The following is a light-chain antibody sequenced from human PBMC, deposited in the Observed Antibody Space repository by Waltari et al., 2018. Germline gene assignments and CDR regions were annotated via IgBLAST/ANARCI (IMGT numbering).Light chain of an antibody. CDR3: QQSYISPRT. CDR1: QTISTY. V-gene: IGKV1-39*01. CDR2: AAS. J-gene: IGKJ4*01. Sequence: DIQMTQSPSSLSASEGDRVTITCRATQTISTYLNWYQKKPGKAPKHLIYAASSLQVGVPSRFSGSGSGTDFKLTISSLQPEDFATYYCQQSYISPRTFGGGTKVEI.